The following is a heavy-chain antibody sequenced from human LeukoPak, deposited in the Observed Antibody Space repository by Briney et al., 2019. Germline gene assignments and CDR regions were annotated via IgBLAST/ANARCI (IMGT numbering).Heavy chain of an antibody. Sequence: SETLSLTCTVSGGSISSGSYYWSWIRQPAGKGLEWIGRIYTSGSTNYNPSLKSRVTISIDTSKNQFSLKLSSVTAADTAVYYCARGNYYDSSGRSFFDYWGQGTLVTVSS. J-gene: IGHJ4*02. V-gene: IGHV4-61*02. CDR1: GGSISSGSYY. D-gene: IGHD3-22*01. CDR3: ARGNYYDSSGRSFFDY. CDR2: IYTSGST.